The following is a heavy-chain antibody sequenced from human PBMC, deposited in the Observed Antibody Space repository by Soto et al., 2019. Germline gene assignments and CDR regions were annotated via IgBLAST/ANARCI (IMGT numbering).Heavy chain of an antibody. CDR2: IYYSGST. V-gene: IGHV4-39*01. Sequence: PSETLSLTCTVSGGSISSSSYYWGWIRQPPGKGLEWIGSIYYSGSTYYNPSLKSRVTISVDTSTNQFSLKLSSVTAADTAVYYCASQTTVTTHYYYGMDVWGQGTTVTVSS. CDR1: GGSISSSSYY. CDR3: ASQTTVTTHYYYGMDV. D-gene: IGHD4-17*01. J-gene: IGHJ6*02.